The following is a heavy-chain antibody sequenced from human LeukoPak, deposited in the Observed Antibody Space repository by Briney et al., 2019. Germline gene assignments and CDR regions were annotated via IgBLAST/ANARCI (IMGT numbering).Heavy chain of an antibody. CDR2: IKQDGSEK. CDR3: ARDRWDLEY. V-gene: IGHV3-7*01. J-gene: IGHJ4*02. CDR1: GFTFSSYW. D-gene: IGHD1-26*01. Sequence: GGSLRLSCAASGFTFSSYWMSWVRQAPGKGLGWVANIKQDGSEKYYVDSVKGRFTISRDNAGNSLYLQMNTLRAEDTAVYFCARDRWDLEYWGQGTLVTVSS.